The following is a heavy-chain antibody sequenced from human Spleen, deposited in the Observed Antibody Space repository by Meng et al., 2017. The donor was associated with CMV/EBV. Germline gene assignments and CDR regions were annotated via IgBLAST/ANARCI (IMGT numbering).Heavy chain of an antibody. CDR2: ISTTSTYI. V-gene: IGHV3-21*01. CDR1: GFTFSAYS. Sequence: GESLKISCAASGFTFSAYSMNWVRQAPGKGLEWVSSISTTSTYIYYSDSVKGRFTISRDNAKNTLYLQMNSLRAEDTAVYYCARVQSFDRRSYFDYWGQGTLVTVSS. D-gene: IGHD3-16*02. CDR3: ARVQSFDRRSYFDY. J-gene: IGHJ4*02.